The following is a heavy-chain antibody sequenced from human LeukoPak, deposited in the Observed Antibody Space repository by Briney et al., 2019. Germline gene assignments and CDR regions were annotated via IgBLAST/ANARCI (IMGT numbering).Heavy chain of an antibody. CDR1: GGSFSGYY. J-gene: IGHJ4*02. V-gene: IGHV4-34*01. D-gene: IGHD3-10*01. CDR2: INHSGST. Sequence: PSETLSLTCAVYGGSFSGYYWSWIRQPPGKGLEWIGEINHSGSTNCNPSLKSRVTISVDTSKNQFSLKLSSVTAADTAVYYCARAAGGRQEDYWGQGTLVTVSS. CDR3: ARAAGGRQEDY.